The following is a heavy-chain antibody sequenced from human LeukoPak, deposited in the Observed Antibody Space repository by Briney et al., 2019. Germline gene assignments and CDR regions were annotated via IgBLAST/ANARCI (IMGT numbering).Heavy chain of an antibody. V-gene: IGHV3-21*01. CDR1: GFTFSSYS. CDR3: ARDQSGRSYKPLDY. Sequence: SGGSLRLSCAASGFTFSSYSMNWVRQAPGKGLEWVSSISSSSSYIYYADSVKGRFTISRDNAKNSLYLQMNSLRAEDTAVYYCARDQSGRSYKPLDYWGQGALVTVSS. J-gene: IGHJ4*02. CDR2: ISSSSSYI. D-gene: IGHD5-24*01.